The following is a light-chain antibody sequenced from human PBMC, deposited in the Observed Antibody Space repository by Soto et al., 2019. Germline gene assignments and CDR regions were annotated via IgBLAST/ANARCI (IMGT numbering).Light chain of an antibody. Sequence: EIVMTQSPVTLSVSPGERATLSCRASQSFRGLLAWYQQKPGQAPRLLIYDAYNRATGIPPRFSGSGSGTDFTLTISSLEPEDSAVYYCQQRHMWPITFGQGTRLE. CDR2: DAY. CDR3: QQRHMWPIT. CDR1: QSFRGL. V-gene: IGKV3-11*01. J-gene: IGKJ5*01.